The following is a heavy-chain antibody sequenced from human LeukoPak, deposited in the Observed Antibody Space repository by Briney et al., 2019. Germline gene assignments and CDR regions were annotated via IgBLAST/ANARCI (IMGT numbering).Heavy chain of an antibody. V-gene: IGHV3-30*09. CDR3: ARVKAINWNDVRAFDI. J-gene: IGHJ3*02. CDR1: GFTFSSYT. CDR2: TSYDGTNK. D-gene: IGHD1-20*01. Sequence: GRSLRLSCAASGFTFSSYTMHWVRQAPGKGLEWVAVTSYDGTNKHYADSVKGRFATSRDNSKDTLYLQMNTLRAEDTAVYFCARVKAINWNDVRAFDIWGQGTMVTVSS.